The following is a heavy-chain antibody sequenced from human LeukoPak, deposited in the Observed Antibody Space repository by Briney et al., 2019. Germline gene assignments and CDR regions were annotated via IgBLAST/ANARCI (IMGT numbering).Heavy chain of an antibody. CDR3: AKDSAYCSGGSCYSGDWFDP. V-gene: IGHV3-30*18. CDR1: GFTFSSYG. D-gene: IGHD2-15*01. Sequence: GGSPRLSCAASGFTFSSYGMHWVRQAPGRGLEWVAVISYDGSNKYYADSVKGRFTISRDNSKNTLYLQMNSLRAEDTAVYYCAKDSAYCSGGSCYSGDWFDPWGQGTLVTVSS. J-gene: IGHJ5*02. CDR2: ISYDGSNK.